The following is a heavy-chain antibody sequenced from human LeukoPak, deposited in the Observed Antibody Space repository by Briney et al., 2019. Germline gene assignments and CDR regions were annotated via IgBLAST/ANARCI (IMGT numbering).Heavy chain of an antibody. J-gene: IGHJ3*02. CDR3: ARESRIYYYDSSGYQRQRDDDLPDAFDI. CDR2: IYSGGST. CDR1: GFTVSSNY. V-gene: IGHV3-53*01. D-gene: IGHD3-22*01. Sequence: GGSLRLSCAASGFTVSSNYMSWVRQAPGKGLEWVSVIYSGGSTYYADSVKGRFTISRDNSKNTLYLQMNSLRAEDTAVYYCARESRIYYYDSSGYQRQRDDDLPDAFDIWGQGTMVTVSS.